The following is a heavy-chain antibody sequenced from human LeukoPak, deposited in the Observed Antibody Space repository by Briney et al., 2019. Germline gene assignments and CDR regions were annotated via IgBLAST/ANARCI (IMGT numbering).Heavy chain of an antibody. J-gene: IGHJ5*02. CDR3: ARGPLPGTGTTFWFDP. CDR2: ISYGGSNK. Sequence: GGSLRLSCAASGFDFSSQWMSWVRQAPGKGLEWVAVISYGGSNKYYADSVKGRFTISRDNSKNTQYLQMNSLRAEDTAVYYCARGPLPGTGTTFWFDPWGQGTLVTVSS. V-gene: IGHV3-30*03. D-gene: IGHD1-7*01. CDR1: GFDFSSQW.